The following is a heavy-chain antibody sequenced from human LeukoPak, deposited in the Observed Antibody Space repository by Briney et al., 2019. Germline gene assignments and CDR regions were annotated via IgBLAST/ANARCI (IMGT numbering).Heavy chain of an antibody. J-gene: IGHJ4*02. D-gene: IGHD7-27*01. Sequence: PSETLSLTCTVSGASMRRYQWNWVRQSAGKGPEWIGRVTVDGTTTYNPSLQGRLTMSVDTSRKQFSLDLSSVTAADTALYFCASTDALGVTWRFDDWGQGSLVIVSS. CDR1: GASMRRYQ. V-gene: IGHV4-4*07. CDR3: ASTDALGVTWRFDD. CDR2: VTVDGTT.